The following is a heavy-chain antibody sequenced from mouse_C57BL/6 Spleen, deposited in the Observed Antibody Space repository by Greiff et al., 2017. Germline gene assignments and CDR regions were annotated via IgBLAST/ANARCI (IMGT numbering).Heavy chain of an antibody. CDR1: GYTFTSYW. J-gene: IGHJ2*01. Sequence: QVQLQQPGAELVMPGASVKLSCKASGYTFTSYWMHWVKQRPGQGLEWIGEIDPSDSYTNYNQKFKGKSTLTVDKSSSTAYMQLSSLTSEDSAVYYCARCAPCYGSSPDYWGQGTTLTVSS. CDR3: ARCAPCYGSSPDY. D-gene: IGHD1-1*01. CDR2: IDPSDSYT. V-gene: IGHV1-69*01.